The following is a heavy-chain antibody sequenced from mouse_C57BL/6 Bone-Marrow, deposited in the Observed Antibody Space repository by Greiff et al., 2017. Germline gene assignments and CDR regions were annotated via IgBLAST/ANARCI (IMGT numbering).Heavy chain of an antibody. CDR3: AREGPYYFYDY. D-gene: IGHD1-1*01. Sequence: QVQLQQSGAELARPGASVKLSCKASGYTFTSYGISWVKQRTGQGLEWIGEIYPRSGNTYYNEKFKGKATLTADKSSSTAYMELRSLKSEDSAVYFCAREGPYYFYDYWGQGTTLTVSS. J-gene: IGHJ2*01. CDR2: IYPRSGNT. V-gene: IGHV1-81*01. CDR1: GYTFTSYG.